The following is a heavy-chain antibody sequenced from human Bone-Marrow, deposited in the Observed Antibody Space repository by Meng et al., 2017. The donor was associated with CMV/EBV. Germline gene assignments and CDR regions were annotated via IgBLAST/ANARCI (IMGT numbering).Heavy chain of an antibody. V-gene: IGHV3-33*01. CDR1: GFTFSSYG. Sequence: GESLKISCAASGFTFSSYGMHWVRQAPGKGLEWVAVIWYDGSNKYYADSVKGRFTMSRDNSKNTLYLQMNSLRAEDTSVYYCSRVSIVVVTASQKGDDYWGQGTLVTVSS. CDR2: IWYDGSNK. D-gene: IGHD2-2*01. CDR3: SRVSIVVVTASQKGDDY. J-gene: IGHJ4*02.